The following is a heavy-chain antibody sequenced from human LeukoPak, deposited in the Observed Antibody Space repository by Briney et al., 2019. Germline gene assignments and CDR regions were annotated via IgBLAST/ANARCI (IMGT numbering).Heavy chain of an antibody. V-gene: IGHV4-59*08. J-gene: IGHJ3*02. CDR2: IYYSGST. CDR3: ARHLRIPMIGLGYDAFDI. D-gene: IGHD3-22*01. Sequence: PSETLSLTCTVSGGSISSYYWSWIRQPPGKGLEWIGYIYYSGSTNYNPSLKRRVTISVDTSKNQFSLKLSSVTAADTAVYYCARHLRIPMIGLGYDAFDIWGQGTMVTVSS. CDR1: GGSISSYY.